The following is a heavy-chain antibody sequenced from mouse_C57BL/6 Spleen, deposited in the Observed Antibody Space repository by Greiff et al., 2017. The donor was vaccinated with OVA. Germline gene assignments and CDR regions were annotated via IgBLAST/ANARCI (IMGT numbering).Heavy chain of an antibody. D-gene: IGHD1-1*01. J-gene: IGHJ1*03. CDR1: GFTFSSYA. Sequence: EVQRVESGAGLVKPGGSLKLSCAASGFTFSSYAMSWVRQTPEKRLEWVAYISSGGDYIYYADTVKGRFTISRDNARNTLYLQMSSLKSEDTAMYYCTRDPYYGSSHWYFDVWGTGTTVTVSS. CDR2: ISSGGDYI. V-gene: IGHV5-9-1*02. CDR3: TRDPYYGSSHWYFDV.